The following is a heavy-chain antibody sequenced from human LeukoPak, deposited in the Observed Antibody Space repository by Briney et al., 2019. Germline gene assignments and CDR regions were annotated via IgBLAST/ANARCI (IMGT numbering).Heavy chain of an antibody. D-gene: IGHD2-8*01. V-gene: IGHV3-23*01. CDR2: VGSGGST. CDR3: AKEPNGGGYFDY. CDR1: GFTFSSYA. Sequence: GESLRLSCAASGFTFSSYALSWVHQAPGKGLELVSTVGSGGSTYYADSVKGRFTISRDNSKNTLYLQMNSLRAEDTAVYYCAKEPNGGGYFDYWGQGTLVTVSS. J-gene: IGHJ4*02.